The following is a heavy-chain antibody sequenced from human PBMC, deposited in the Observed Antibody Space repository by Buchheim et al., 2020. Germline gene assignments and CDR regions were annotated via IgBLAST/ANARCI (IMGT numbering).Heavy chain of an antibody. D-gene: IGHD6-13*01. CDR2: IYSGGST. Sequence: EVQLVESGGGLVQPGGSLRLSCAASGFTVSSNYMSWVRQAPGKGLEWVSVIYSGGSTYYADSVKGRFTISRDNSKNTRHLQMNSLRAEDTAVYYCAVGSSWYGDYYYYGMDVWGQGTT. CDR1: GFTVSSNY. CDR3: AVGSSWYGDYYYYGMDV. J-gene: IGHJ6*02. V-gene: IGHV3-66*01.